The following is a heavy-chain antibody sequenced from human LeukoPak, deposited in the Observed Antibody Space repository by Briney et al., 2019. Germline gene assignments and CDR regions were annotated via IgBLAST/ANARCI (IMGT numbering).Heavy chain of an antibody. V-gene: IGHV1-58*02. CDR3: AAEFGRAQLWQFDY. Sequence: SVKVSCKASGFTFTSSAMQGVRQARGQRLEWIGWIVVGSGNTNYAQKFQERVTITRDMSTSTAYMELSSLRSEDPAVYYCAAEFGRAQLWQFDYWGQGTLVTVSS. D-gene: IGHD5-18*01. CDR1: GFTFTSSA. CDR2: IVVGSGNT. J-gene: IGHJ4*02.